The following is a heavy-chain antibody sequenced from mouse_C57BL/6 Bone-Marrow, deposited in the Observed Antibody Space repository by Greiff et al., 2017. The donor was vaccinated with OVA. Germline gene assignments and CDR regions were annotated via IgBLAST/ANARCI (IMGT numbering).Heavy chain of an antibody. CDR1: GYAFSSYW. CDR3: ARAPWFAY. CDR2: IYPGDGDT. V-gene: IGHV1-80*01. Sequence: QVQLQQSGAELVKPGASVKISCKASGYAFSSYWMNWVKQRPGKGLEWIGQIYPGDGDTNYNGKFKGKATLTADKSSSTAYMQLSSLTAEDAAVYFCARAPWFAYWGQGTLVTVSA. J-gene: IGHJ3*01.